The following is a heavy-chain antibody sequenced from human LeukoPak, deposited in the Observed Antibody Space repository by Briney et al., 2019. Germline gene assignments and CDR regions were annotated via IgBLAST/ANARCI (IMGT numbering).Heavy chain of an antibody. CDR2: IYYSGST. J-gene: IGHJ6*02. Sequence: SETLSLTCTVSGYSISNGYYWSWIRQPPGKGLEWIGYIYYSGSTNYNPSLKSRVTISVDTSKNQFSLKLSSVTAADTAVYYCARDRGYGSGTYYYGMDVWGQGTTVTVSS. D-gene: IGHD3-10*01. CDR1: GYSISNGYY. CDR3: ARDRGYGSGTYYYGMDV. V-gene: IGHV4-61*01.